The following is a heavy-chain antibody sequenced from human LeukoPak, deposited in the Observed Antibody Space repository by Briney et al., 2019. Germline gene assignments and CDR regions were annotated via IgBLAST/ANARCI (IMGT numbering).Heavy chain of an antibody. V-gene: IGHV3-30*18. CDR3: AKDQNLGFWSGYCTGYGN. D-gene: IGHD3-3*01. CDR1: GFTFSSYG. Sequence: GGSLRLSCVASGFTFSSYGMHWVRQAPGKGLEWVAVISYDGSNKYYADSVKGRFTISRDNSKNTLYLQMNSLRAEDTAVYYCAKDQNLGFWSGYCTGYGNWGQGTLVTVSS. CDR2: ISYDGSNK. J-gene: IGHJ4*02.